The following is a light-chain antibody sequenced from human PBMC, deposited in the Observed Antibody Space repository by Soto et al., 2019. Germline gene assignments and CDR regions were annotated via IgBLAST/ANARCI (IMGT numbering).Light chain of an antibody. CDR3: CSYAGSRII. CDR1: SSDVGSYNL. CDR2: EGS. J-gene: IGLJ2*01. Sequence: QSVLTQPASVSGSPGQSLTVSCTGTSSDVGSYNLVSWYQQQPGKAPKLMIYEGSKRPSGVSNRFSGSKSGNTASLTISGLQAEDEADYYCCSYAGSRIIFGGGTKLTVL. V-gene: IGLV2-23*01.